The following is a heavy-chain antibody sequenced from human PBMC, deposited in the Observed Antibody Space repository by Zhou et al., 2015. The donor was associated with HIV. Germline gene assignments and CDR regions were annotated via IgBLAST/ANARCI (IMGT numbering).Heavy chain of an antibody. Sequence: VQLVESGGGVVQPGRSLRLSCVTSGFTFDYYAMGWVRQAPGKGLEWVSSISGSGDSTYYADSVKGRFTISRDNAKNSLYLQMNSLRAEDTAVYYCARDLESSSSLWFDPWGQGTLVTVSS. CDR2: ISGSGDST. J-gene: IGHJ5*02. V-gene: IGHV3-23*04. CDR1: GFTFDYYA. D-gene: IGHD6-6*01. CDR3: ARDLESSSSLWFDP.